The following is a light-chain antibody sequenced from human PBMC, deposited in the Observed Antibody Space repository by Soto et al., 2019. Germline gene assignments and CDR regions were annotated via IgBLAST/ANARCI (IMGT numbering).Light chain of an antibody. CDR1: SGSVSTSYY. CDR3: MLYMGSGSWV. CDR2: TTN. Sequence: QAVVTQEPSFSVSPGGTVTFTCGLTSGSVSTSYYPSWYQQTPGQAPRTLIYTTNTRSSGVPDRFSGSILGNKAALTPTGAQADDESDYYCMLYMGSGSWVFGGGTKVTVL. J-gene: IGLJ3*02. V-gene: IGLV8-61*01.